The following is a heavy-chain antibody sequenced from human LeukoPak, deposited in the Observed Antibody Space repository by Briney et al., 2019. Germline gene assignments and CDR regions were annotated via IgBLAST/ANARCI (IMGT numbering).Heavy chain of an antibody. V-gene: IGHV4-61*01. CDR3: ARGDSGSFSQFDC. J-gene: IGHJ4*02. D-gene: IGHD1-26*01. CDR1: GDSVSSLHSY. CDR2: VYYSGST. Sequence: SETLSLSCSVSGDSVSSLHSYWPWIRQPPGKGLEWIGYVYYSGSTNYNPSLKSRVTISVDTSKNQFSLKLTSVTAADTAVYYCARGDSGSFSQFDCWGQGTLVTVSS.